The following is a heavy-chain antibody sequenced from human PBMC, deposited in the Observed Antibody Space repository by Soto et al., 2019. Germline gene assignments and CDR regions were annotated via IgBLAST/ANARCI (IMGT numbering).Heavy chain of an antibody. CDR1: GNTFTGYY. CDR2: INPNSGGT. Sequence: GASVKVSWKDSGNTFTGYYMHWGRQAPGQRLEWMGWINPNSGGTNYAQKFQGWVTMTRDTSISTAYMELSRLRSDDTAVYYCARDSSSWYSAYYYGMAVWGQGTMVTVSS. V-gene: IGHV1-2*04. CDR3: ARDSSSWYSAYYYGMAV. D-gene: IGHD6-13*01. J-gene: IGHJ6*02.